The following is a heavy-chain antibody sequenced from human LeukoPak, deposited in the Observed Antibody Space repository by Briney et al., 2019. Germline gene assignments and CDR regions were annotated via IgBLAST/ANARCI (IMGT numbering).Heavy chain of an antibody. Sequence: GGSLRLSCAASGFTFSSYAMNWARQAPRKGLEWVSVISSSGDSIYYADAVKGRFTISRDNSKNTVNLQMNSLRAEDTAVYFCAKAAFFYGSGTYYNDYWGQGTLVTVSS. D-gene: IGHD3-10*01. CDR1: GFTFSSYA. CDR3: AKAAFFYGSGTYYNDY. V-gene: IGHV3-23*01. J-gene: IGHJ4*02. CDR2: ISSSGDSI.